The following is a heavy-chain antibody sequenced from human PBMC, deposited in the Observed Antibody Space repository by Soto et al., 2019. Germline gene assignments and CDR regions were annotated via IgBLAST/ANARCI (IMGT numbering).Heavy chain of an antibody. J-gene: IGHJ6*03. V-gene: IGHV4-59*08. D-gene: IGHD6-13*01. CDR2: IYYSGST. CDR3: ARMMEQPDSGYYYYYYYMDV. CDR1: GGSISSYY. Sequence: SETLSLTCTVSGGSISSYYWSWIRQPPGKGLEWIGYIYYSGSTNYNPSLKSRVTISVDTSKNQFSLKLSSVTAADTAVYYCARMMEQPDSGYYYYYYYMDVWGKGTTVTVSS.